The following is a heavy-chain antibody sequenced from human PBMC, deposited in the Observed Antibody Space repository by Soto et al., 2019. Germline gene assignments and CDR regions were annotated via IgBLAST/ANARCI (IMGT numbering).Heavy chain of an antibody. J-gene: IGHJ6*02. CDR3: AKEKVDIVATHGMDV. V-gene: IGHV3-30*18. Sequence: QVQLVESGGGVVQPGRSLRLSCAASGFTFSSYGMHWVRQAPGKGLEWVAVISYDGSNKYYADSVKGRFTISRDNSKNTLYLQMYSLRAEDTAVYYCAKEKVDIVATHGMDVWGQGTTVTVSS. D-gene: IGHD5-12*01. CDR2: ISYDGSNK. CDR1: GFTFSSYG.